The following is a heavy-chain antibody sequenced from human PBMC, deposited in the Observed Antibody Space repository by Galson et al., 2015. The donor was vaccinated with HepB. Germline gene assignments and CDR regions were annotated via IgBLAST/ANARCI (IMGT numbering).Heavy chain of an antibody. CDR1: GFTFSSYS. CDR2: ISSSSSYI. V-gene: IGHV3-21*01. D-gene: IGHD1-26*01. J-gene: IGHJ3*01. CDR3: ARDELVPTPGPEGFGSYAGAL. Sequence: SLRLSCAASGFTFSSYSMNWVRQAPGKGLEWVSSISSSSSYIYYADSVKGRFTISRDNAKNSLYLQMNSLRAEDTAVYYCARDELVPTPGPEGFGSYAGALWGQGTMVTVSS.